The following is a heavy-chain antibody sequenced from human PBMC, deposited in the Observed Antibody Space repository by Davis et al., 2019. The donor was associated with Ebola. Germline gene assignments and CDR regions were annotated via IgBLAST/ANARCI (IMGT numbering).Heavy chain of an antibody. CDR2: IWYDGSNK. Sequence: GESLKISCAASGFTFSSYGMHWVRQAPGKGLEWVAVIWYDGSNKYYADSVKGRFTISRDNSKNTLYLQMNSLRAEDTAVYYCARDKGPYYDFWSGYYGYWGQGTLVTVSS. D-gene: IGHD3-3*01. V-gene: IGHV3-33*01. CDR3: ARDKGPYYDFWSGYYGY. CDR1: GFTFSSYG. J-gene: IGHJ4*02.